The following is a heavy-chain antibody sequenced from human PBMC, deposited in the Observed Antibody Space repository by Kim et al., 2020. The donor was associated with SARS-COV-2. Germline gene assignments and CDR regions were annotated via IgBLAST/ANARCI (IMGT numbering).Heavy chain of an antibody. CDR2: INTNNGNP. J-gene: IGHJ3*01. D-gene: IGHD6-19*01. CDR3: AVASAKFVDAFDV. CDR1: GYIFTSYA. V-gene: IGHV7-4-1*01. Sequence: ASVQVSCKGSGYIFTSYAVNWVRQAPGQGLEWMGWINTNNGNPTYAQGFTGRFVFSSDTSVTTAYLEIGGLKAADTAVYFCAVASAKFVDAFDVWGQGTMVTVS.